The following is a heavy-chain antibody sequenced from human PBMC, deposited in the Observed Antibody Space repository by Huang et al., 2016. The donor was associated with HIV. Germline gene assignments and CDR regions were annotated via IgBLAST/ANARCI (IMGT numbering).Heavy chain of an antibody. CDR1: GFTFSSYG. CDR3: AKGGSAAAVLDF. CDR2: ISYDAKTK. J-gene: IGHJ4*02. Sequence: QVQLVESGGGVVQPGRSLRISCAASGFTFSSYGMHGVRQAQGKGLEWVAVISYDAKTKYDADSVKGRFSIARDNSKTTVYLQLNSLRLEDTAVYYCAKGGSAAAVLDFWGQGTLVTVSS. D-gene: IGHD6-13*01. V-gene: IGHV3-30*18.